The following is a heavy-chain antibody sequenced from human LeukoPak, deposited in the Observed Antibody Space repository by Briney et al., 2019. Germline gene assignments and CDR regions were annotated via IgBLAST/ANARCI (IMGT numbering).Heavy chain of an antibody. CDR1: GGSFSGYY. CDR3: AGGRSCGSTSCYRYPFDI. CDR2: INRSGST. J-gene: IGHJ3*02. V-gene: IGHV4-34*01. D-gene: IGHD2-2*01. Sequence: SETLSLTCAVYGGSFSGYYWSWIRQPPGKGLEWIGEINRSGSTNYNPSLKSRVTISVDTSKNQFSLKLSSVTAADTAVYYCAGGRSCGSTSCYRYPFDIWGQGTMVTVSS.